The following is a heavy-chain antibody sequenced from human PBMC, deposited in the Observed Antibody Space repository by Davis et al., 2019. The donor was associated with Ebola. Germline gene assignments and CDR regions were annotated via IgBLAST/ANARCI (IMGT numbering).Heavy chain of an antibody. CDR3: ARDLYGRTGDYAGY. Sequence: SVKVSCKASGGIFGSYSIGWLRQAPGQGLEWVGGIIPIVGIANYAQKFQGTVTMTTDTSTSTAYMELRSLRSDDTAVYYCARDLYGRTGDYAGYWGQGTLVTVSS. D-gene: IGHD4-17*01. CDR1: GGIFGSYS. CDR2: IIPIVGIA. J-gene: IGHJ4*02. V-gene: IGHV1-69*10.